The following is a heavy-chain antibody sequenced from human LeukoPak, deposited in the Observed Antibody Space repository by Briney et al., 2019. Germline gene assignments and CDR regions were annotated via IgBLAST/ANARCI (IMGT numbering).Heavy chain of an antibody. CDR2: ISAYNGNT. CDR1: GYIFTNYG. V-gene: IGHV1-18*01. Sequence: GASVKVSCKASGYIFTNYGINWVRQAPGQGLEWMGWISAYNGNTKYTQKLQDRVTMTTDTSTSTAYMELKTLRSDDTAVYFCAREGVWGSYRFDYWGQGTLVTVSS. D-gene: IGHD3-16*02. J-gene: IGHJ4*02. CDR3: AREGVWGSYRFDY.